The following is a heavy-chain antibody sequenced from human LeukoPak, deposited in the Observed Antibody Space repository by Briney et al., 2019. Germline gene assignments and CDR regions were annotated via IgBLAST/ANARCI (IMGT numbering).Heavy chain of an antibody. CDR2: INPSGGST. Sequence: GASVKVSCKASGYTFTSYYMHWVRQAPGQGLEWMGIINPSGGSTSYAQKFQGRVTITADKSTSTAYMELSSLRSEDTAVYYCAREQWLVRGRWFDPWGQGTLVTVSS. CDR3: AREQWLVRGRWFDP. D-gene: IGHD6-19*01. CDR1: GYTFTSYY. J-gene: IGHJ5*02. V-gene: IGHV1-46*01.